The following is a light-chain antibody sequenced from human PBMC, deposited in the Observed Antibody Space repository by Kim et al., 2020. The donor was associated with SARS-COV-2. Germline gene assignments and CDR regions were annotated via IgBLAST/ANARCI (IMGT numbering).Light chain of an antibody. J-gene: IGKJ2*03. CDR2: GAS. Sequence: VSPWERATRSCRASQSVSSNLAWYQQKPGQAPRLLIYGASTRATGIPARFSGSGSGTEFTLTISSLQSEDFAVYYCQQYNNWPPYSFGQGTKLEI. CDR3: QQYNNWPPYS. V-gene: IGKV3-15*01. CDR1: QSVSSN.